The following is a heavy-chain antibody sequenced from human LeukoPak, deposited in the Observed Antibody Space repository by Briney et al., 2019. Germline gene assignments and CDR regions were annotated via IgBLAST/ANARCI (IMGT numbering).Heavy chain of an antibody. CDR1: GGTFTSYA. V-gene: IGHV1-69*04. CDR2: IIPILGIE. CDR3: ARASTIVEATNY. Sequence: SVKVSFKAAGGTFTSYAISWVRQAPGQGLEWMGRIIPILGIENYAHKFQGRVTITADKSTSTAYMELSSLRSEDTAVYYCARASTIVEATNYWGQGTLVTVSS. D-gene: IGHD1-26*01. J-gene: IGHJ4*02.